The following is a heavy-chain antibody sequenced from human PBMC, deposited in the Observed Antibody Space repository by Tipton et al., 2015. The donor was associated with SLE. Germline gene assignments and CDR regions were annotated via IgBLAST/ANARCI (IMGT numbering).Heavy chain of an antibody. CDR2: IYPGDSDT. CDR1: GYSFTSYW. D-gene: IGHD3-3*01. J-gene: IGHJ4*02. Sequence: QSGPEVKKPGESLKISCKGSGYSFTSYWIGWVRQMPGKGLEWMGIIYPGDSDTRYSPSFQGQVTISADKSTSTAYQQWSSLKASDTAMYYCARRGGTYYDFWSGYSLFDDWGQGTLVTVSS. V-gene: IGHV5-51*03. CDR3: ARRGGTYYDFWSGYSLFDD.